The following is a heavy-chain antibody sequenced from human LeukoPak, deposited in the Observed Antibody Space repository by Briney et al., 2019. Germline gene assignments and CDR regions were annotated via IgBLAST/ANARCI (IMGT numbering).Heavy chain of an antibody. CDR1: GFTFSSYS. D-gene: IGHD4-11*01. CDR3: ARGSRTTVTTSKYYYYYMDV. V-gene: IGHV3-21*01. J-gene: IGHJ6*03. CDR2: ISSSSSYI. Sequence: GGPLRLXCAASGFTFSSYSMNWVRQTPGKGLEWVSSISSSSSYIYYADSVKGRFTLSRDNAKNSLYLQMDSLRAEDTAVYYCARGSRTTVTTSKYYYYYMDVWGKGTTVTVPS.